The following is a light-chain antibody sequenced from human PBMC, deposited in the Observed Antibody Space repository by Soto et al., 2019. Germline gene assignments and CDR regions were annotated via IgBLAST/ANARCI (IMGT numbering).Light chain of an antibody. Sequence: QSALTQPDSVSGSPGQSITISCTGTSSDVGHYNYVSWYQQYPGKAPKLMIYDVNTRPSGVSNRFSGSKSGNTASLTISGLQAEDEADYYCCSYTSSSTRIFGGGTKVTVL. CDR2: DVN. CDR1: SSDVGHYNY. CDR3: CSYTSSSTRI. V-gene: IGLV2-14*01. J-gene: IGLJ2*01.